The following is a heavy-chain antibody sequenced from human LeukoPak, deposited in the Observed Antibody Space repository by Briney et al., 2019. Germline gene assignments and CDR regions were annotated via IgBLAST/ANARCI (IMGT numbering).Heavy chain of an antibody. J-gene: IGHJ4*02. CDR3: ARDEGYTYGFSGGDY. V-gene: IGHV4-34*01. Sequence: SETLSLTCAVYGGSFSGYYWSWIRQPPGKGLEWIGEINHSGSTNYNPSLKSRVTISVDKSKNQFSLKLSSVTAADTAVYYCARDEGYTYGFSGGDYWGQGTLVTVSS. CDR1: GGSFSGYY. CDR2: INHSGST. D-gene: IGHD5-18*01.